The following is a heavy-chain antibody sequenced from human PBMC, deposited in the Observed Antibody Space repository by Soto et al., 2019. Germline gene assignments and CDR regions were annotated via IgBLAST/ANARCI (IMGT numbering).Heavy chain of an antibody. CDR3: ARGYSRSLRAGNWADP. Sequence: PSETLSLTCAVYGGSFSGYYWSWIRQPPGKGLEWIGEINHSGSTNYNPSLTSRVTISVDTSKNQFSLKLSSVTAADKAVYYCARGYSRSLRAGNWADPWGQGTLVTVSS. CDR1: GGSFSGYY. J-gene: IGHJ5*02. V-gene: IGHV4-34*01. D-gene: IGHD6-13*01. CDR2: INHSGST.